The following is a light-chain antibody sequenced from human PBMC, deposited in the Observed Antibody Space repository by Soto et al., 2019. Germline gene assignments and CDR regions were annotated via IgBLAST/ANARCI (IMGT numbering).Light chain of an antibody. V-gene: IGKV3-15*01. CDR3: QQRANWPPRDT. Sequence: EIVMTQSPATLSVSPGERATLSCRASQSVSSNLAWYQQKPGQAPRLLIYGASTRAIGIPARFSGSGSGTDFTLTISGLQPEDVAVYYCQQRANWPPRDTFGQGTKLEIK. J-gene: IGKJ2*01. CDR2: GAS. CDR1: QSVSSN.